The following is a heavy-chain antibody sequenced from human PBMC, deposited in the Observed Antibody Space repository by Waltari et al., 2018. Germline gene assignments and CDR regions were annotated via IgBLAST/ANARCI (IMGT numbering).Heavy chain of an antibody. D-gene: IGHD3-10*01. CDR2: IYSVGSS. CDR3: VGHRFGSGSYFDY. Sequence: EVLLVESGGGLAQTGGSLRLSCAVSGFIVRSNYRSWVRQAPGKGLEWVSVIYSVGSSYYVDSVKGRFTISRDNSKNTIYLEMNSLRGEDTAVYFCVGHRFGSGSYFDYWGQGTPVTVSS. J-gene: IGHJ4*02. CDR1: GFIVRSNY. V-gene: IGHV3-66*04.